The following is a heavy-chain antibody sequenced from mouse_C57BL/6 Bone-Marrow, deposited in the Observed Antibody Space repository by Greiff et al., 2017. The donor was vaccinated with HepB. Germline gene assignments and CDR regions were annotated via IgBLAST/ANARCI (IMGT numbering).Heavy chain of an antibody. CDR1: GYTFTSYW. V-gene: IGHV1-61*01. CDR3: ASYYGSSGY. Sequence: VKLQQPGAELVRPGSSVKLSCKASGYTFTSYWMDWVKQRPGQGLEWIGNIYPSDSETHYNQKFKDKATLTVDKSSSTAYMQLSSLTSEDSAVYYCASYYGSSGYWGQGTTLTVSS. D-gene: IGHD1-1*01. CDR2: IYPSDSET. J-gene: IGHJ2*01.